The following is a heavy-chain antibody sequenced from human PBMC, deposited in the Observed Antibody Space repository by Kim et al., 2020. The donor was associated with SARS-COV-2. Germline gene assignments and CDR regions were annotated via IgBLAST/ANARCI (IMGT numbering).Heavy chain of an antibody. CDR1: GGSISSYY. CDR3: ARYLGGSGTLDY. J-gene: IGHJ4*02. V-gene: IGHV4-59*13. Sequence: SETLSLTCTVSGGSISSYYWTWIRQPPGKGLEWIGHIYYSGSTNYNPSLKSRVTISVDTSKKQFSLKLSSVTAADTAVYYCARYLGGSGTLDYWGQGTLVTVSS. CDR2: IYYSGST. D-gene: IGHD3-10*01.